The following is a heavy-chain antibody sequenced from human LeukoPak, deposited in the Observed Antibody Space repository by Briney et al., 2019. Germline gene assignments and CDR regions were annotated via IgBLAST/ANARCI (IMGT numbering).Heavy chain of an antibody. CDR2: INPSSGGT. J-gene: IGHJ3*02. CDR3: ASRRYYYDSSGYPYDAFDI. V-gene: IGHV1-2*02. D-gene: IGHD3-22*01. CDR1: GYTFTGYY. Sequence: RASVKVSCKASGYTFTGYYMHWVRQAPGQGLEWMGWINPSSGGTNYAQKFQGRVTMTRDTSISTAYMELSRLRSDDTAVYYCASRRYYYDSSGYPYDAFDIWGQGTMVTVSS.